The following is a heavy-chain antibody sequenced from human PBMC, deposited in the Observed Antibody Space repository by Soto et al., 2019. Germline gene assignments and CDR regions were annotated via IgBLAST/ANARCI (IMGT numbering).Heavy chain of an antibody. CDR2: ISGSGGST. CDR3: AKDRSKVYNSVGYFDY. CDR1: GFTFSSYA. J-gene: IGHJ4*02. D-gene: IGHD1-20*01. V-gene: IGHV3-23*01. Sequence: GGSLRLSCAASGFTFSSYAMSWVRQAPGKGLEWVSAISGSGGSTYYADSVKGRFTISRDNSKNTLYLQMNSLRAEDTAVYYCAKDRSKVYNSVGYFDYCGQGTLVTGS.